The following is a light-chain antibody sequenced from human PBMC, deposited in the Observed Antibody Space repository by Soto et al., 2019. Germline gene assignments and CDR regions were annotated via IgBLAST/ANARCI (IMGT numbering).Light chain of an antibody. CDR1: SSDVGSYNY. CDR3: SSYTSSNTGV. J-gene: IGLJ3*02. CDR2: EVN. V-gene: IGLV2-14*03. Sequence: QSALTQPASVSGSPGQSITISCTGTSSDVGSYNYVSWYQQHAGKAPKLMIYEVNNRPSGVSNRFSGSKSGNTASLTISGLQADDEADYYCSSYTSSNTGVFGGGTKLTVL.